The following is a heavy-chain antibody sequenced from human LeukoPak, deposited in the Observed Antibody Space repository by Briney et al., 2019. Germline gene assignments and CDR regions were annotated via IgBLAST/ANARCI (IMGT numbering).Heavy chain of an antibody. Sequence: GRSLRLSCAASGFTFSSYAMHWVRQAPGKGLEWVAVISYDGSNDYYADSVKGRFTISRDNSKNTLYLQMNSLRAEDTAVYCCARDSRDYWGQGTLVTVSS. CDR1: GFTFSSYA. J-gene: IGHJ4*02. V-gene: IGHV3-30-3*01. CDR3: ARDSRDY. CDR2: ISYDGSND.